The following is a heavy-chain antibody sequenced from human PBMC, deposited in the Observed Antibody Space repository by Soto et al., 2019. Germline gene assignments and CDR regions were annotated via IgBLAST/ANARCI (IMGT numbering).Heavy chain of an antibody. CDR3: AKEIFAAAYAATSAFDL. Sequence: GGSLRLSCAASGFTFSSHAMGWLRQAPGTGPEWVAFVDGSGGDTSYADSVKGRFIISRDNSDNSLFLHMNSLRAEDTGRYFWAKEIFAAAYAATSAFDLWGQGTLVTVSS. D-gene: IGHD2-8*01. J-gene: IGHJ4*02. CDR1: GFTFSSHA. V-gene: IGHV3-23*01. CDR2: VDGSGGDT.